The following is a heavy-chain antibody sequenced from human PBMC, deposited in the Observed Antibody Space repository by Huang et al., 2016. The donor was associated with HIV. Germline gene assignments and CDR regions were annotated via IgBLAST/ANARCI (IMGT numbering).Heavy chain of an antibody. D-gene: IGHD4-17*01. J-gene: IGHJ6*03. CDR3: SPSGDDYFYFYMDV. CDR1: GFIFNDFA. Sequence: QLVESGGDSVQSGRSLRLSCRGSGFIFNDFAINWFRQSPGKGLEWRGFVRSKAFGGASKSAPSVKDRFTVSRDEAKNVAFLQMDHLQVDDTAIYYCSPSGDDYFYFYMDVWGNGTTVIVS. V-gene: IGHV3-49*03. CDR2: VRSKAFGGAS.